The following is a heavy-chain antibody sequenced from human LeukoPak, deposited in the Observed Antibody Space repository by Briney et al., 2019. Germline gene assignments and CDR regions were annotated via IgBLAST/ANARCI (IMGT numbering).Heavy chain of an antibody. V-gene: IGHV4-39*01. Sequence: SETLSLTCTVSGGSISSSSYYWGWVRQPPGKGLEWIGSIYYSGSTYYNPSLKSRVTISVDTSKNQFSLKLSSVTAADTAVYYCARLGGDFWSGPDYYFDYWGQGTLVTVSS. CDR1: GGSISSSSYY. J-gene: IGHJ4*02. D-gene: IGHD3-3*01. CDR2: IYYSGST. CDR3: ARLGGDFWSGPDYYFDY.